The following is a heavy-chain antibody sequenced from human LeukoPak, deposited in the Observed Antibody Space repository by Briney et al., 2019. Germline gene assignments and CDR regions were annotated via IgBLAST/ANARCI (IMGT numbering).Heavy chain of an antibody. CDR2: ISSSSSYI. CDR1: GFTFSSYS. CDR3: AKDQERSSWYPYYYYYYGMDV. Sequence: PGGSLRLSCAASGFTFSSYSMNWVRQAPGKGLEWVSSISSSSSYIYYADSVKGRFTISRDNAKNSLYLQMNSLRAEDTAVYYCAKDQERSSWYPYYYYYYGMDVWGQGTTVTVSS. J-gene: IGHJ6*02. D-gene: IGHD6-13*01. V-gene: IGHV3-21*01.